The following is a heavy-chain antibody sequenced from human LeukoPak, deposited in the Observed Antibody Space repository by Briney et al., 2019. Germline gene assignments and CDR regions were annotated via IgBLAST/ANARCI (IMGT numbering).Heavy chain of an antibody. Sequence: PGGSLRLSCAASGFGFSDSYMSWMRQAPGKGLEYISYISGISSDTNYADSVKGRFTISRDNSKNTLYLQMNSLRAEDTAVYYCARDNRYGDYSRRYYYGMDVWGQGTTVTVSS. CDR3: ARDNRYGDYSRRYYYGMDV. D-gene: IGHD4-17*01. CDR2: ISGISSDT. CDR1: GFGFSDSY. V-gene: IGHV3-11*05. J-gene: IGHJ6*02.